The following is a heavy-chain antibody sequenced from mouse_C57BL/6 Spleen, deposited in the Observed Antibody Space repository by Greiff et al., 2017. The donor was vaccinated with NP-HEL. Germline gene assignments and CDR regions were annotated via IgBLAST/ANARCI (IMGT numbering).Heavy chain of an antibody. J-gene: IGHJ3*01. CDR2: IRNKANGYTT. Sequence: DVKLQESGGGLVQPGGSLSLSCAASGFTFTDYYMSWVRQPPGKALEWLGFIRNKANGYTTEYSASVKGRFTISRDNSQSILYLQMNALRAEDSATYYCARYNDEREWFAYWGQGTLVTVSA. V-gene: IGHV7-3*01. CDR3: ARYNDEREWFAY. CDR1: GFTFTDYY.